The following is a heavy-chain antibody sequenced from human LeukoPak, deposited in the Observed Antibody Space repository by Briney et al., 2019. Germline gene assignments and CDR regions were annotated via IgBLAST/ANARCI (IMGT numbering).Heavy chain of an antibody. J-gene: IGHJ3*01. V-gene: IGHV3-9*01. CDR1: GFTLSNAW. CDR2: ISYSSGSI. CDR3: AKDRGGSSELGDAFDV. D-gene: IGHD1-26*01. Sequence: GGSLRLSCAASGFTLSNAWMNWVRQAPGKGLEWVSGISYSSGSIGYVDSVKGRFTISRDNAKNSLYLQMNSLRVEDTALYYCAKDRGGSSELGDAFDVWGQGTMVRVSS.